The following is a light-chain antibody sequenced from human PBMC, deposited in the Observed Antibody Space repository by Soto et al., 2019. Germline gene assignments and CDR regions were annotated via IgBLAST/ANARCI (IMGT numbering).Light chain of an antibody. Sequence: DLQMTQSPSSLSASVGDRVSITCRASQSISNYLNWYQQKPGKAPNLLIYAASSLQSGVPSRFSGSGSGTDFTLTISTLQPEDFATYYCQQSYSTPQYTFGQGTKLEIK. V-gene: IGKV1-39*01. CDR3: QQSYSTPQYT. J-gene: IGKJ2*01. CDR2: AAS. CDR1: QSISNY.